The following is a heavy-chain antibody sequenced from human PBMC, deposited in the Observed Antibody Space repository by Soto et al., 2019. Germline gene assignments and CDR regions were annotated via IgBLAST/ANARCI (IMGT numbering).Heavy chain of an antibody. D-gene: IGHD5-12*01. V-gene: IGHV3-33*01. CDR1: GFTFSSYG. Sequence: QVQLVESGGGVVQPGRSLRLSCAASGFTFSSYGMHWVRQAPGKGLEWVAVIWYDGSNKYYADSVKGRFTISRDNAKNPLYLQMNSLRAEGTAVYYCARDGSPDYYGMDVWGQGTTVTVSS. J-gene: IGHJ6*02. CDR2: IWYDGSNK. CDR3: ARDGSPDYYGMDV.